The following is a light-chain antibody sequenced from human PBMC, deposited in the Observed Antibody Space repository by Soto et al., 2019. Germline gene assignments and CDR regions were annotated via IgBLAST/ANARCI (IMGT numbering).Light chain of an antibody. CDR3: SSYTSRNNYV. V-gene: IGLV2-14*01. J-gene: IGLJ1*01. CDR2: EVS. CDR1: SSDIGDYNY. Sequence: QSVLTQPASVSGSPGQSITISCTGISSDIGDYNYVSWYQQHPGKAPKLLIFEVSDRPSGVSNRFAGSKSGNTASLTISGLQAEDEADYYCSSYTSRNNYVFGTGTKVTVL.